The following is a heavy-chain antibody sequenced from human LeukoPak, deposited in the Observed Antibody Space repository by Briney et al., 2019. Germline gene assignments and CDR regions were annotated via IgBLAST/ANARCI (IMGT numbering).Heavy chain of an antibody. V-gene: IGHV3-74*01. J-gene: IGHJ4*02. Sequence: GSLRLSCAASGFTFSSYWMYWVRQAPGKGLVWVSRINRDGSSTNDADCVKGRFTISRDNAKNTLYLQMNSPRAEDTAVYSCARVRGYYSIDYWGQGTLVTVSS. CDR1: GFTFSSYW. CDR2: INRDGSST. D-gene: IGHD3-22*01. CDR3: ARVRGYYSIDY.